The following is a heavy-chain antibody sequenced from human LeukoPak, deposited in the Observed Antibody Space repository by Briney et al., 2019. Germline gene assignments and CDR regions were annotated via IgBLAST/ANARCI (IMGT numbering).Heavy chain of an antibody. J-gene: IGHJ5*02. CDR2: IYHSGST. CDR3: ARMTTVTNNWFDP. Sequence: SQTLALTCAVSGGSISSGGYSWSWIRQPPGKGLEWIGYIYHSGSTYYNPSLKSRVTISVDRSKNQFSLKLSSVTAADTAVYYCARMTTVTNNWFDPWGQGTLVTVSS. D-gene: IGHD4-17*01. CDR1: GGSISSGGYS. V-gene: IGHV4-30-2*01.